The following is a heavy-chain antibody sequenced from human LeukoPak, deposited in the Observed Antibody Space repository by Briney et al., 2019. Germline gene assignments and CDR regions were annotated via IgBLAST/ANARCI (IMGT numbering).Heavy chain of an antibody. Sequence: GGSLRLSCAASRFTFSTYSMNWVRQAPGRGLEWVSYISSSSTNIYYKDSVKGRFTISRDNAKNSLYLHMTSLRAEDTAVYYCVRNDGDNAFDIWGQGTMVIVS. CDR2: ISSSSTNI. CDR3: VRNDGDNAFDI. J-gene: IGHJ3*02. D-gene: IGHD4-17*01. V-gene: IGHV3-48*01. CDR1: RFTFSTYS.